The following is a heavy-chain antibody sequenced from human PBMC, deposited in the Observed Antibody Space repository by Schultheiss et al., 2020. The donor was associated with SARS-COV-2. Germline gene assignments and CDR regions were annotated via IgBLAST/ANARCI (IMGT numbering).Heavy chain of an antibody. CDR3: ARDSSGYYDY. CDR2: IYYSGST. J-gene: IGHJ4*02. CDR1: GGSISSYY. V-gene: IGHV4-59*12. D-gene: IGHD3-22*01. Sequence: SQTLSLTCTVSGGSISSYYWSWIRQPPGKGLEWIGYIYYSGSTNYNPSLKSRVTISVDTSKNQFSLKLSSVTAADTAVYYCARDSSGYYDYWGQGTLVTVSS.